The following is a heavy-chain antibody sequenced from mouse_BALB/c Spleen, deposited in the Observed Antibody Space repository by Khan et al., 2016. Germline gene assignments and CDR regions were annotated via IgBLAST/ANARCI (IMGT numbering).Heavy chain of an antibody. J-gene: IGHJ3*01. V-gene: IGHV3-2*02. CDR3: AWGDCYPWFAY. CDR1: GYSITSDYA. Sequence: EVQLQESGPGLVKPSQSLSLTYTVTGYSITSDYAWNWIWQFPGNKLEWMGYICYSCSTSYNPSLQSRISITRDTSKNQFFLQLTSVTTEDTATYYCAWGDCYPWFAYWGQGTLVTVS. CDR2: ICYSCST.